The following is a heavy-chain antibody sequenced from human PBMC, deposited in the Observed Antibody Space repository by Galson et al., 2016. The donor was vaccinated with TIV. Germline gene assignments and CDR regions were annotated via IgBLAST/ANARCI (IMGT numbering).Heavy chain of an antibody. CDR3: ARDCSSTNCYSDPIYFDY. D-gene: IGHD2-2*02. CDR1: GFTFSDYY. Sequence: SGFTFSDYYMSWIRQAPGKGLEWVSYIGSSGRAMYYADSVKGRFTISRDNAKNSLYLQMNSLRAEDTALYYCARDCSSTNCYSDPIYFDYWGQGILVTVSS. V-gene: IGHV3-11*01. CDR2: IGSSGRAM. J-gene: IGHJ4*02.